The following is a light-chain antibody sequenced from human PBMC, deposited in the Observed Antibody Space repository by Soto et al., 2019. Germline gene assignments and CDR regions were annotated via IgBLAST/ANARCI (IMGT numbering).Light chain of an antibody. CDR2: ENN. J-gene: IGLJ1*01. V-gene: IGLV1-51*02. CDR1: KSNIGNNY. CDR3: GTWDSSLSADNYV. Sequence: QSALTQPPSVSAAPGQKVTISSSGSKSNIGNNYVSWYQQLPGTAPKLLIYENNKRPSGIPDRFSGSKSGTSATLGITGLQTGDEADYYCGTWDSSLSADNYVFGTGPNVTVL.